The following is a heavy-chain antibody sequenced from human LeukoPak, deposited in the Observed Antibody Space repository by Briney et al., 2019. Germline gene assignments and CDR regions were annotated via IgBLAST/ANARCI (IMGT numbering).Heavy chain of an antibody. CDR1: GFTFSSYG. D-gene: IGHD1-1*01. V-gene: IGHV3-30*02. Sequence: GGTLRLSCAAPGFTFSSYGIHWVRQAPGEGLEWVAFIRYDGSNKYHADSVKGRFTISRDNSKNTVYLQMNSLRAEDTAVYYCARQLVYWGQGTLVTVSS. CDR3: ARQLVY. J-gene: IGHJ4*02. CDR2: IRYDGSNK.